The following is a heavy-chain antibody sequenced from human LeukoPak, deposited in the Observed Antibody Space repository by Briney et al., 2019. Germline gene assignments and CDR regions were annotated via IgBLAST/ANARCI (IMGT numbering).Heavy chain of an antibody. CDR2: IYSGGST. CDR3: AKDHLAGYSYGGYYFDY. J-gene: IGHJ4*02. CDR1: GFTVSSNY. D-gene: IGHD5-18*01. V-gene: IGHV3-53*05. Sequence: GGSLGLSCAASGFTVSSNYMSWVRQAPGKGLEWVSVIYSGGSTYYADSVKGRFTISRDNSKNTLYLQMSSLRGEDTAVYYCAKDHLAGYSYGGYYFDYWGQGTLVTVSS.